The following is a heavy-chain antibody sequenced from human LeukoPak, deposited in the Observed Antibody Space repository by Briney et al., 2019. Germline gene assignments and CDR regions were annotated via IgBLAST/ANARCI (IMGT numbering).Heavy chain of an antibody. CDR1: GGTFSSYA. Sequence: ASVKLSCKASGGTFSSYAISWVRQAPGQGLEWMGGIIPIFGTANYAQKFQGRVTITADESTSTAYMELSSLRSEDTAVYYCASLPGQWLERYYYYGMDVWGQGTTVTVSS. D-gene: IGHD6-19*01. V-gene: IGHV1-69*13. J-gene: IGHJ6*02. CDR2: IIPIFGTA. CDR3: ASLPGQWLERYYYYGMDV.